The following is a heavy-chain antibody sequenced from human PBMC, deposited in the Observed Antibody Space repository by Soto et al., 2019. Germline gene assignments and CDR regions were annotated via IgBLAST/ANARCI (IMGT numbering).Heavy chain of an antibody. Sequence: SQTLSLTCAISGDSVSSNSAAWNWIRQSPSRGLEWLGRTYYRSKWYNDYAVSVKSRITINPDTSKNQFSLQLNSVTPEDTAVYYCARERRYCSSTSCANWFDPWDQGTLVTVSS. CDR3: ARERRYCSSTSCANWFDP. J-gene: IGHJ5*02. CDR2: TYYRSKWYN. V-gene: IGHV6-1*01. D-gene: IGHD2-2*01. CDR1: GDSVSSNSAA.